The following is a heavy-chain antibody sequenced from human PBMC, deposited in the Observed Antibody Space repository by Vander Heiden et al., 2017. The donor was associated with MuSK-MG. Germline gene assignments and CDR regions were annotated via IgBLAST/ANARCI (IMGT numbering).Heavy chain of an antibody. CDR3: ASPRDVYNWNDDNYYGMDV. V-gene: IGHV1-69*04. D-gene: IGHD1-1*01. Sequence: QVQLVQSGAEVKKPGSSVKVSCKASGGTFSSYAISWVRQAPGQGLEWMGRIIPILGTANYAQTFQGRGTITADKSTSTAYMELRSLRSEDTAVYYCASPRDVYNWNDDNYYGMDVGGQGTTVTVYS. J-gene: IGHJ6*02. CDR1: GGTFSSYA. CDR2: IIPILGTA.